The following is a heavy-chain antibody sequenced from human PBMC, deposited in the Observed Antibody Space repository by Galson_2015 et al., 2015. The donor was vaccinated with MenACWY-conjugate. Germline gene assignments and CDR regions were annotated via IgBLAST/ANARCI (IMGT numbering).Heavy chain of an antibody. V-gene: IGHV3-30*18. J-gene: IGHJ6*02. Sequence: SLRLSCAASGFTFSSYGMHWVRQAPGKGLEWVAVISYDGSNKYYADSVKGRFTISRDNSKNTLCLQMNSLRAEDTAVYYCAKDQEYSGSYYPYYYYYGMDVWGQGTTVTVSS. CDR2: ISYDGSNK. D-gene: IGHD1-26*01. CDR1: GFTFSSYG. CDR3: AKDQEYSGSYYPYYYYYGMDV.